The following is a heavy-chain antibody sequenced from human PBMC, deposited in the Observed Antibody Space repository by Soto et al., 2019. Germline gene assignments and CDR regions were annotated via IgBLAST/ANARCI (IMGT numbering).Heavy chain of an antibody. V-gene: IGHV3-23*01. CDR2: ISGSDGST. Sequence: EVQLLESGGGLVQPGGSLRLSCAASGFTFSTYAMSWVRQAPGKGLEWVSGISGSDGSTYYADSVQGRFTISRDNSKNTLYLQLNSLRAEDTAVYYCAKHRHYFDYWGQGTLVTVSS. CDR3: AKHRHYFDY. J-gene: IGHJ4*02. CDR1: GFTFSTYA.